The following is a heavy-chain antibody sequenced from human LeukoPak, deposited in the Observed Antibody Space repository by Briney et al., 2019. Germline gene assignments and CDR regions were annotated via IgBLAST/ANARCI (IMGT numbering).Heavy chain of an antibody. J-gene: IGHJ4*02. Sequence: SETLSLTCTVSGGSISSYYWSWIRQPPGKGLEWIGYIYYSGSTNYNPSLKSRVTISVDTSKNQFSLKLSSVTAADTAVYYCAADVATIFGVVWGQGTLVTVSS. CDR3: AADVATIFGVV. CDR2: IYYSGST. V-gene: IGHV4-59*01. D-gene: IGHD3-3*01. CDR1: GGSISSYY.